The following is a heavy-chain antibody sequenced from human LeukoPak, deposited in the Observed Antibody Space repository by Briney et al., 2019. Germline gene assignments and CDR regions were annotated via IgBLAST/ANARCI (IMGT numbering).Heavy chain of an antibody. D-gene: IGHD6-13*01. J-gene: IGHJ6*02. CDR3: ARDVVAAAGNGYYYYYGMDV. CDR1: GFTFSSYW. CDR2: IKQDGSEK. V-gene: IGHV3-7*01. Sequence: GGSLRLSCAASGFTFSSYWMSWVRQAPGKGLEWVANIKQDGSEKYYVDSVKGRFTISRDNAKNSLYLQMNSLRAEDTAVYYCARDVVAAAGNGYYYYYGMDVWGQGTTVTVSS.